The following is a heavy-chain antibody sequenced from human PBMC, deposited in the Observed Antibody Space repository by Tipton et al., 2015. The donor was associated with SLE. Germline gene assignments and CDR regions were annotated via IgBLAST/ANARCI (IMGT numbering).Heavy chain of an antibody. CDR2: ISFDGRQK. V-gene: IGHV3-30*03. CDR1: GFTFSNYG. J-gene: IGHJ4*02. CDR3: GREHPSHWYSVAY. D-gene: IGHD6-13*01. Sequence: RSLRLSCAASGFTFSNYGMHWVRQAPGKGLEWVAVISFDGRQKYYADSVRGRFTISKDNSLHTVYLQMSSLRTEDTAMYYCGREHPSHWYSVAYWGQGTLVTVSS.